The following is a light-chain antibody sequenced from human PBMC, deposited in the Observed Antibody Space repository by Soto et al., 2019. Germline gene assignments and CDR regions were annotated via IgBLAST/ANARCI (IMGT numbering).Light chain of an antibody. CDR1: QYINTR. CDR3: HQRQRWPRT. Sequence: EIVLTQSPATLSSFPGERGSLSCRASQYINTRLAWYQHRPGQAPRLLIYQTSIRAAGIPARFSASGSGTDFTLTISDVQPEDFALYYCHQRQRWPRTFGQGTKVDIK. CDR2: QTS. V-gene: IGKV3-11*01. J-gene: IGKJ1*01.